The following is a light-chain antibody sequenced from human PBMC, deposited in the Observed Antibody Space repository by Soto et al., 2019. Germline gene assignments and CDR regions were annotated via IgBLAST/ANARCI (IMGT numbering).Light chain of an antibody. CDR3: QQRGVWPLT. J-gene: IGKJ4*01. Sequence: EIGLTKYPASLSLSQRERATLSCRASQSVGTSLAWYQQKSGQAPRLLFYESSNRATYIPARFSASGSGTDFTLTISGLEPEDFAVYYCQQRGVWPLTFGGGTKVDIK. CDR2: ESS. CDR1: QSVGTS. V-gene: IGKV3-11*01.